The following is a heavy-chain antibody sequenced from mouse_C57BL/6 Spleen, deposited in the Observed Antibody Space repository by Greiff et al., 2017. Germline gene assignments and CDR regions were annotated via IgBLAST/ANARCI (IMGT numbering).Heavy chain of an antibody. CDR3: ARSGSARAWFAY. J-gene: IGHJ3*01. V-gene: IGHV1-80*01. Sequence: VQLQQSGAELVKPGASVKISCKASGYAFSSYWMNWVKQRPGKGLEWIGQIYPGDGDTNYNGKFKGKATLTADKSSSTAYMQLSSLTSEDSAVYFCARSGSARAWFAYWGQGTLVTVSA. D-gene: IGHD1-1*02. CDR1: GYAFSSYW. CDR2: IYPGDGDT.